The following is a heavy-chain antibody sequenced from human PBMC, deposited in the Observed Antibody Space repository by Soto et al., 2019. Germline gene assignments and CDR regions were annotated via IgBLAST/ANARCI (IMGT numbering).Heavy chain of an antibody. CDR1: GFTFSSYA. Sequence: EVQLLESGGGLVQPGGSLRLSCAASGFTFSSYAMSWVRQAPGKGLEWVSSISSTSTYIYYADSVKGRFTISRDNAKNSLFLQMNSLRAEDTAVYYCARDRSGTSGYYLDYWGQGTLVTVSS. CDR2: ISSTSTYI. CDR3: ARDRSGTSGYYLDY. V-gene: IGHV3-21*01. D-gene: IGHD3-22*01. J-gene: IGHJ4*02.